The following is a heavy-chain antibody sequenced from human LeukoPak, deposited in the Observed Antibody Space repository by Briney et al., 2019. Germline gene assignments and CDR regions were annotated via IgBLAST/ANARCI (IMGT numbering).Heavy chain of an antibody. D-gene: IGHD3-22*01. Sequence: SETLSLTCTVSGGSISSGGYYWSWIRQHPGKGLEWIGYIYYSGSTYYKPSLKSRVTISVDTSKNQFSLKLSSVTAADTAVYYCARDAGKVYYYDSSGPNDAFDIWGQGTMVTVSS. V-gene: IGHV4-31*03. CDR3: ARDAGKVYYYDSSGPNDAFDI. CDR2: IYYSGST. CDR1: GGSISSGGYY. J-gene: IGHJ3*02.